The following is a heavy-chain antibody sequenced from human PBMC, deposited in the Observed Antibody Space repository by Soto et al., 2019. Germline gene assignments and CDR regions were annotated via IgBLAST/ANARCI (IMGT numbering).Heavy chain of an antibody. Sequence: QVQLQESGPGLVKPSQTLSLTCTVSGGSISSGDYYWSWIRQSPGKGLEWIGYIYYSGSTYYNPSRKSLGTTSVDTSKNQFSLKLSSVTAADTAVYYCARVADCSGGRCYFSVDYWGQGTLVTVSS. CDR2: IYYSGST. V-gene: IGHV4-30-4*01. CDR1: GGSISSGDYY. CDR3: ARVADCSGGRCYFSVDY. D-gene: IGHD2-15*01. J-gene: IGHJ4*02.